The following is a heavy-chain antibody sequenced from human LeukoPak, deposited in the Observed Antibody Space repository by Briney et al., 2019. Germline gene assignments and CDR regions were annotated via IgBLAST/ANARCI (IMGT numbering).Heavy chain of an antibody. Sequence: SETLSLTCTVSGGSISSYYWSWIRQPPGKGLEWIGYIYYSGSTNYNPSLKSRVTISVDTSKNQFSLKLSSVTAADTAVYYCARDVGGKEGVWGQGTLVTVSS. CDR3: ARDVGGKEGV. V-gene: IGHV4-59*01. J-gene: IGHJ4*02. CDR1: GGSISSYY. D-gene: IGHD1-26*01. CDR2: IYYSGST.